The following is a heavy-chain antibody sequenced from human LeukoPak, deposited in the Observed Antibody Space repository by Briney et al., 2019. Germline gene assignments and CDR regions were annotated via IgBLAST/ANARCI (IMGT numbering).Heavy chain of an antibody. CDR2: INSDGSST. D-gene: IGHD1-26*01. CDR3: ARGGSYSSNAFDI. J-gene: IGHJ3*02. Sequence: GGSLRLSCAASGFTSSSYWMHWARQAPGKGLVWVSRINSDGSSTSYADSVKGRFTISRDNAKNTLYLQMNSLRVEDTAVYYCARGGSYSSNAFDIWGQGTMVTVSA. CDR1: GFTSSSYW. V-gene: IGHV3-74*01.